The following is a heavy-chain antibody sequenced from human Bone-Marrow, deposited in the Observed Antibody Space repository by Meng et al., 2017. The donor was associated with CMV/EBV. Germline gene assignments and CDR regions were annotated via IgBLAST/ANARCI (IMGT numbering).Heavy chain of an antibody. CDR2: IKQDGSEK. Sequence: GESLKISCAASGFTFSSYWMSWVRQAPGKGLEWVANIKQDGSEKYYVDSVKGRFTISRDNAKNSLYLQMNSLRAEDTALYYCARGRMTAASLAYWGQGTLVTVSS. CDR3: ARGRMTAASLAY. D-gene: IGHD6-13*01. V-gene: IGHV3-7*03. J-gene: IGHJ4*02. CDR1: GFTFSSYW.